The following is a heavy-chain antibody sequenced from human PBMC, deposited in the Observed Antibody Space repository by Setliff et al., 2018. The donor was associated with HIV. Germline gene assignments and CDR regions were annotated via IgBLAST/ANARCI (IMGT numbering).Heavy chain of an antibody. D-gene: IGHD3-22*01. CDR2: IYYSGST. Sequence: SETLSLTCTVSGGSITTSTFYWGWIRQPPGKGLEWIGSIYYSGSTYYNPSLKSRATISVDTSKNQYSLKLSSVTAADTAVYYCARARTPYYYDSSAYYFNYYYMDVWGKGTTVTVSS. V-gene: IGHV4-39*07. CDR3: ARARTPYYYDSSAYYFNYYYMDV. J-gene: IGHJ6*03. CDR1: GGSITTSTFY.